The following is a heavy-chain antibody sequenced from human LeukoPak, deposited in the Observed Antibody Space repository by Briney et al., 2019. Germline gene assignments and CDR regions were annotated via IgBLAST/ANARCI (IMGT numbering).Heavy chain of an antibody. D-gene: IGHD3-16*01. CDR2: ISYDGPNK. CDR1: GFTFSSYA. J-gene: IGHJ4*02. CDR3: VCLGLGGLSLD. Sequence: GGSLRLSCAASGFTFSSYAMHWVRRAPGKGLEWVAVISYDGPNKNYADSVKGRFTISRDNSKNTLYLQTNSLRAEDTAVYYCVCLGLGGLSLDWGQGTLVTVSS. V-gene: IGHV3-30*04.